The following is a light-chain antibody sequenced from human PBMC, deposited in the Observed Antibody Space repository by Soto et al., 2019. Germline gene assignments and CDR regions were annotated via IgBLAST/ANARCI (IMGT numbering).Light chain of an antibody. CDR1: SGYSNYK. J-gene: IGLJ2*01. V-gene: IGLV9-49*01. Sequence: QPVLTQPPSASASLGASVTLTCTLSSGYSNYKVDWYQQRPGKGPRFVMRVGTGGIVGSKGDGIPDRFSVLGSGLNRFLTIKNIQEEDESDYHCGADHGSGSNFVYVFAGGTKLTFL. CDR3: GADHGSGSNFVYV. CDR2: VGTGGIVG.